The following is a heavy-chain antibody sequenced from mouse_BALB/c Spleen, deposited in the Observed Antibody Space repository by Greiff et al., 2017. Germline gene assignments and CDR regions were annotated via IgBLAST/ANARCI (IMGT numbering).Heavy chain of an antibody. CDR3: ASASARYFDV. V-gene: IGHV14-3*02. Sequence: EVQLQQSGAELVKPGASVKLSCTASGFNIKDTYMHWVKQRPEQGLEWIGRIDPANGNTKYDPKFQGKATITADTSSNTAYLQLSSLTSEDTAVYYCASASARYFDVWGAGTTVTVSS. CDR2: IDPANGNT. CDR1: GFNIKDTY. D-gene: IGHD3-1*01. J-gene: IGHJ1*01.